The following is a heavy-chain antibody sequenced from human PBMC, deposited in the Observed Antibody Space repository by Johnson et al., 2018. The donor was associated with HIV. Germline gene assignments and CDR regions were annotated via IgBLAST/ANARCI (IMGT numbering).Heavy chain of an antibody. Sequence: QVQLVESGGGVVQPGGSLRLSCAASGFTFSSYGMHWVRQAPGKGLEWLAFIRCDGSNKYYADSVKGRFTISRDNSKNTLYLQMNSLRAEDTAGYYCAKDMVRGFWGDAIDSWGQGTMVNVSS. D-gene: IGHD3-10*01. V-gene: IGHV3-30*02. CDR3: AKDMVRGFWGDAIDS. CDR1: GFTFSSYG. CDR2: IRCDGSNK. J-gene: IGHJ3*02.